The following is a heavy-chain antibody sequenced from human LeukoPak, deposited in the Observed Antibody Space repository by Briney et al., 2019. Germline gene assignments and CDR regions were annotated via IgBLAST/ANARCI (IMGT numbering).Heavy chain of an antibody. Sequence: SETLSLTCTVSGGSISSSSYYWGWTRQPPGKGLEWIGSIYYSGSTYYNPSLKSRVTISVDTSKNQFSLKLSSVTAADTAVYYCARQLAVAGREPQHWGQGTLVTVSS. CDR2: IYYSGST. CDR1: GGSISSSSYY. CDR3: ARQLAVAGREPQH. V-gene: IGHV4-39*01. J-gene: IGHJ1*01. D-gene: IGHD6-19*01.